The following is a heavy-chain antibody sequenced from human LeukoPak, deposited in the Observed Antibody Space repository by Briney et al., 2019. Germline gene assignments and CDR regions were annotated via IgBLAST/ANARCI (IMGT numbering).Heavy chain of an antibody. J-gene: IGHJ4*02. Sequence: ASVKVSCKASGGTFSSYTISWVRQAPGQGLEWMGRIIPILGIVNYAQKFQGRVTITADKSTSTAYMELSSLRSEDTAVYYCARYYYDSSGYYYFDYWGQGTLVTVSS. D-gene: IGHD3-22*01. CDR2: IIPILGIV. CDR1: GGTFSSYT. V-gene: IGHV1-69*02. CDR3: ARYYYDSSGYYYFDY.